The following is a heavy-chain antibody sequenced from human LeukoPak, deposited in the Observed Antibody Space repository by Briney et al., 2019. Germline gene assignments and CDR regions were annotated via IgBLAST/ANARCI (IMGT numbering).Heavy chain of an antibody. D-gene: IGHD4-17*01. Sequence: GGSLRLSCAASGFSFISYGMHWVREAPGKGLEWVGVISDDGRNKKYADSVKGRFTISRDNSKDTLYLQMNSLRDEDTAVYYCAKRPSDYGDYVTYFDYWGQGTLVTVSS. CDR3: AKRPSDYGDYVTYFDY. CDR1: GFSFISYG. CDR2: ISDDGRNK. J-gene: IGHJ4*02. V-gene: IGHV3-30*18.